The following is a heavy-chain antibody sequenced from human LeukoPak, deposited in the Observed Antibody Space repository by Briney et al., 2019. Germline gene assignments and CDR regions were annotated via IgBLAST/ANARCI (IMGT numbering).Heavy chain of an antibody. Sequence: PGGSLRLSCAASEFTFINYWMTWARQAPGKGLEGVAKIQEDGSNKYYLDSVKGRFTIARYNAKNSLYLQMNSLRAEDTAVYFCATDRICGEWVRGTLVTVSS. CDR2: IQEDGSNK. D-gene: IGHD2-15*01. J-gene: IGHJ4*02. V-gene: IGHV3-7*01. CDR1: EFTFINYW. CDR3: ATDRICGE.